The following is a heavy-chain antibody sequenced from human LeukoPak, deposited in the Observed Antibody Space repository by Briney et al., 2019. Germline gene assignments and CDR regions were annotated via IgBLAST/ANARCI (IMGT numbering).Heavy chain of an antibody. CDR3: ARGGSLAFSGSKRFDY. J-gene: IGHJ4*02. D-gene: IGHD1-26*01. Sequence: GASVKVSCKASAYTSTDYYIHWVRQAPGQGLEWMGWINPNSGATNYAQKFQGRVTLTRDTSITTAYMDLSRLTSDDTAVYYCARGGSLAFSGSKRFDYWGQGTLVTVSS. CDR2: INPNSGAT. CDR1: AYTSTDYY. V-gene: IGHV1-2*02.